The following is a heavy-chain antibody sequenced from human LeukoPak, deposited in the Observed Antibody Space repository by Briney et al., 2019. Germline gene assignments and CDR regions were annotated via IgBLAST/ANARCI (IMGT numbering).Heavy chain of an antibody. V-gene: IGHV1-46*01. CDR1: GYTFTSNY. J-gene: IGHJ4*02. Sequence: ASVKVSCKASGYTFTSNYIHWVRQAPGQGLEWTGMIYPRDGSTSYAQKFQGRVTVTRDTSTSTVHMELSGLRSEDTAVYYCAGDQEGFDYWGQGTLVTVSS. CDR3: AGDQEGFDY. CDR2: IYPRDGST.